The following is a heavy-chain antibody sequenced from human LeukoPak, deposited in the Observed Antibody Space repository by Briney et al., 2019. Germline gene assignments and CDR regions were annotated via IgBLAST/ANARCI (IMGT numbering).Heavy chain of an antibody. D-gene: IGHD1-26*01. CDR2: ISGSGGSK. V-gene: IGHV3-23*01. CDR3: ANDPGIVGPTSPVDY. CDR1: GFTFSSYA. Sequence: GGSLRLSCAASGFTFSSYAMSWVRQAPGKGLEWVSAISGSGGSKYYADSVKGRFTISRDNSKNTLYLQMNSLRAEDTAGYYCANDPGIVGPTSPVDYWRQGPLLTVPS. J-gene: IGHJ4*02.